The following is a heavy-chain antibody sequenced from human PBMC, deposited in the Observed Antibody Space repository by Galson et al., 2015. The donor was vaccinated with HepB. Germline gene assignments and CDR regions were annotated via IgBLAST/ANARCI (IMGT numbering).Heavy chain of an antibody. Sequence: SLRLSCAASGFTFSSYEMNWVRQAPGKGLEWVSYISSSGSTIYYADSVKGRFTISRDNAKNSLYLQMNSLRAEDTAVYYCARGMTREVVVVTAIPRGFDPWGQGTLVTVSS. CDR2: ISSSGSTI. D-gene: IGHD2-21*02. CDR3: ARGMTREVVVVTAIPRGFDP. V-gene: IGHV3-48*03. J-gene: IGHJ5*02. CDR1: GFTFSSYE.